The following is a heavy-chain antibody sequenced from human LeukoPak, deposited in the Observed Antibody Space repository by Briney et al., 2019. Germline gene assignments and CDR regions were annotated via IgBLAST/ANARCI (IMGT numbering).Heavy chain of an antibody. D-gene: IGHD3-22*01. J-gene: IGHJ4*02. CDR2: ISTSGSPI. CDR1: GFTFSSYE. CDR3: ARRGFYDTSGYFFDH. Sequence: PGGSLRLSCAASGFTFSSYEMNWVRQAPGKGLEWVSYISTSGSPIYYGNSVKGRFTISRDNAKNSLYLQMNSLRAEDTALYYCARRGFYDTSGYFFDHWGQGTLVTVSS. V-gene: IGHV3-48*03.